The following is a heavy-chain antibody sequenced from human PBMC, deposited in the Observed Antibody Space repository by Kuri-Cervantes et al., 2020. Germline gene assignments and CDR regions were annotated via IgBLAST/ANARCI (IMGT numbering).Heavy chain of an antibody. CDR1: GFTFSSYG. D-gene: IGHD2-21*02. CDR3: AQVAVTPIFDY. Sequence: GESLKISCAASGFTFSSYGMHWVRQAPGKGLEWVAVISYDGSNKYYADSVKGRFTISRDNSKNTLYLQMNSLSAEDTAVYYCAQVAVTPIFDYWGQGTLVTVSS. V-gene: IGHV3-30*18. J-gene: IGHJ4*02. CDR2: ISYDGSNK.